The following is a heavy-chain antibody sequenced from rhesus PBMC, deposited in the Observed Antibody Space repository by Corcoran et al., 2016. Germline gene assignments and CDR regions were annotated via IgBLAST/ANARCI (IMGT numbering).Heavy chain of an antibody. Sequence: QVQLQESDPGLVKPSETLSLTCAVSGGSISSNYWSWIRQPPGKGLEWIGRISGSGGSTDYNPSLKSRVTISTDTSKNQFSLKLSSVTAADTAVYYCARDQEDDYGYYYTTLFDYWGQGVLVTVSS. CDR1: GGSISSNY. CDR2: ISGSGGST. D-gene: IGHD3-9*01. CDR3: ARDQEDDYGYYYTTLFDY. V-gene: IGHV4-173*01. J-gene: IGHJ4*01.